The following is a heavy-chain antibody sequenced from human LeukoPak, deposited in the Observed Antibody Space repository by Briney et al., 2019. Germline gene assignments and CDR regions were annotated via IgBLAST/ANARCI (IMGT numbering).Heavy chain of an antibody. Sequence: PSETLSLTCTVSGGSISSSSYYWGWIRQPPGKGLEWIGYIYYSGSTNYNPSLKSRVTISVDTSKNQFSLKLSSVTAADTAVYYCAREMYYYDSSGYPLNWFDPWGQGTLVTVSS. J-gene: IGHJ5*02. CDR3: AREMYYYDSSGYPLNWFDP. V-gene: IGHV4-61*01. CDR1: GGSISSSSYY. D-gene: IGHD3-22*01. CDR2: IYYSGST.